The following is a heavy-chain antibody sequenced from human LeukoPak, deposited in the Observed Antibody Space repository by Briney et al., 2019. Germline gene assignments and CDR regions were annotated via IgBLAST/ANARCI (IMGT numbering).Heavy chain of an antibody. D-gene: IGHD6-13*01. CDR2: INPNSGGT. Sequence: ASVTVPSKASGYIFTDYYMHWVRQAPGQGLEWMGWINPNSGGTNYAQKFQGRVTMTRDTSISTAYMELSRLRSDDTAVYYCANSIAAAGTGLSCYYYGMHVLRERRTVTVSS. CDR1: GYIFTDYY. V-gene: IGHV1-2*02. CDR3: ANSIAAAGTGLSCYYYGMHV. J-gene: IGHJ6*04.